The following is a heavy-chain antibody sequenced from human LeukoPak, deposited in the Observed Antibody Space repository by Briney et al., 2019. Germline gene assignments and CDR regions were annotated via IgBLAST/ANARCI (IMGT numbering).Heavy chain of an antibody. Sequence: GGSLRLSCAASGFTFDDYAMHWVRQAPGKGLEWVSGISWNSGIIGYADSVKGRFTISRDNAKNSLYLQMNSLRAEDTALYYCAKSMKYSYGQFDYWGQGILVTVSS. CDR3: AKSMKYSYGQFDY. J-gene: IGHJ4*02. CDR1: GFTFDDYA. V-gene: IGHV3-9*01. D-gene: IGHD5-18*01. CDR2: ISWNSGII.